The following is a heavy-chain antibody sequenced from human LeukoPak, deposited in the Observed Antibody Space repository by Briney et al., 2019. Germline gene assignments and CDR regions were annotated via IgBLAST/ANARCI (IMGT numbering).Heavy chain of an antibody. Sequence: PGGSLRLSCAASGFTFSSYSMNWVRQAPGKGLEWVSSISSSSSYIYYADSVKGRFTISRDNAKNSLYLQMNSLRAEDTAVYYCARDKRGSSWYDYWGQGTLVTVSS. CDR2: ISSSSSYI. J-gene: IGHJ4*02. CDR1: GFTFSSYS. CDR3: ARDKRGSSWYDY. V-gene: IGHV3-21*01. D-gene: IGHD6-13*01.